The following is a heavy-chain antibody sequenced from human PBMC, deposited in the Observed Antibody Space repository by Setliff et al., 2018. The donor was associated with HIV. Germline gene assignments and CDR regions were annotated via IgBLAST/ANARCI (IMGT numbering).Heavy chain of an antibody. CDR2: IYHSGST. Sequence: SETLSLTCAVSGGSISTSNWWTWVRQPPGKGLEWIGEIYHSGSTNYNPSLKSRVTLSVDKSKNQFSLKLSSVTAADTAVYYCARDRRDDYYLTAYFDSLGQGTVVTVSS. V-gene: IGHV4-4*02. D-gene: IGHD1-26*01. CDR1: GGSISTSNW. CDR3: ARDRRDDYYLTAYFDS. J-gene: IGHJ4*02.